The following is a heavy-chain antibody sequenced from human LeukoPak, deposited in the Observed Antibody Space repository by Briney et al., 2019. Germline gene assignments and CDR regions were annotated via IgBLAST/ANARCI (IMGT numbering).Heavy chain of an antibody. V-gene: IGHV3-30-3*01. D-gene: IGHD6-13*01. Sequence: GGSLRLSCAASGFTFSSYAMHWVRQALGKGLEWVAVISYDGSNKYYADSVKGRFTISRDNSKNTLYLQMNSLRAEDTAVYYCARVLSLAAARRVRYGMDVWGQGTTVTVSS. CDR1: GFTFSSYA. CDR3: ARVLSLAAARRVRYGMDV. CDR2: ISYDGSNK. J-gene: IGHJ6*02.